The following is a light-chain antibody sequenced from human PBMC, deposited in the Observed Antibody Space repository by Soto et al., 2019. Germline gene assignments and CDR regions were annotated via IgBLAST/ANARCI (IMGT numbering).Light chain of an antibody. J-gene: IGLJ3*02. CDR3: CSYAGSYTFV. CDR2: DVS. CDR1: SSDVGNFNY. V-gene: IGLV2-11*01. Sequence: QSVLTQPRSVSGSPGQSVSISCTGTSSDVGNFNYVSWYQQHPGKAPKLIIYDVSKRPSGVPDRFSGSKSGNTASLIISGLQADDEADYYCCSYAGSYTFVFGGGTKLTVL.